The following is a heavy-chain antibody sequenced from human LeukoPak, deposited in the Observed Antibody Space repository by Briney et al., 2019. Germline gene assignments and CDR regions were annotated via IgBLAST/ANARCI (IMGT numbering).Heavy chain of an antibody. CDR2: IRYDGSNK. V-gene: IGHV3-30*02. D-gene: IGHD3-10*01. J-gene: IGHJ4*02. CDR1: GFTFSSFW. Sequence: GGSLRLSCAASGFTFSSFWLHWVRQAPGKGLEWVAFIRYDGSNKYYADSVKGRFTISRDNSKNTLYLQMNSLRSEDTAVYYCAKDPYGSGSYYISYYFDYWGQGTLVTVSS. CDR3: AKDPYGSGSYYISYYFDY.